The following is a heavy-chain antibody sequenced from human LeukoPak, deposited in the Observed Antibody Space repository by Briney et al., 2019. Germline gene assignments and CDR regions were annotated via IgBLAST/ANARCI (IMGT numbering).Heavy chain of an antibody. Sequence: SETLSLTCTVSGGSISSYYWSWIRQPPGKGLEWIGYIYYSGSTNYNPSLKSRVTISVDTSKNQFSLKLSSVTAADTAVYYCARVRSGSYWYYFDYWGQGTLVTVSS. V-gene: IGHV4-59*01. D-gene: IGHD1-26*01. J-gene: IGHJ4*02. CDR3: ARVRSGSYWYYFDY. CDR2: IYYSGST. CDR1: GGSISSYY.